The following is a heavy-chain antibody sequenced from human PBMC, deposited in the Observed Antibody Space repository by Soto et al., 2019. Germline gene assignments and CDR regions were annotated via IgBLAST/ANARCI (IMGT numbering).Heavy chain of an antibody. D-gene: IGHD3-10*01. V-gene: IGHV1-18*01. CDR3: ARDRVDPLWFGEFLSPYGMDV. CDR1: GYTFTSYG. CDR2: ISAYNGNT. Sequence: QVQLVQSGAEVKKPGASVKVSCKASGYTFTSYGISWVRQAPGQGLEWMGWISAYNGNTNYAQKLQGRVTMTTDTSTSTAYMELRSLRSDDTAVYYCARDRVDPLWFGEFLSPYGMDVWGQGTTVTVSS. J-gene: IGHJ6*02.